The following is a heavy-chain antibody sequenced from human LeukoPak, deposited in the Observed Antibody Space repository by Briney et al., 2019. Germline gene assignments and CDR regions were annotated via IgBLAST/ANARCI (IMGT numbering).Heavy chain of an antibody. D-gene: IGHD2-2*01. Sequence: GGSLRLSCAASGFTFSSYSMNWVRQAPGKGLEWVSYISSSSSTIYYADSVKGRFTISRDNAKNPLYLQMNSLRAEDTAVYYCARHLGYCSSTSCSDFDYWGQGTLVTVSS. J-gene: IGHJ4*02. CDR2: ISSSSSTI. V-gene: IGHV3-48*01. CDR1: GFTFSSYS. CDR3: ARHLGYCSSTSCSDFDY.